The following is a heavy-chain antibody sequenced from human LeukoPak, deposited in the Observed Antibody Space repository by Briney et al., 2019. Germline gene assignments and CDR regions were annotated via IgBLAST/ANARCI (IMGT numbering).Heavy chain of an antibody. V-gene: IGHV3-23*01. CDR3: AKDAGAGTRISDY. J-gene: IGHJ4*02. Sequence: PGGSLRLSCAASGFTFSSYAMRWVRQAPGQELEWVSAISGSGGSTYYADSVKGRFTISRDSSKNTLYLQTNSLRAEDTAVYYCAKDAGAGTRISDYWGQGTLVTVSS. D-gene: IGHD6-19*01. CDR2: ISGSGGST. CDR1: GFTFSSYA.